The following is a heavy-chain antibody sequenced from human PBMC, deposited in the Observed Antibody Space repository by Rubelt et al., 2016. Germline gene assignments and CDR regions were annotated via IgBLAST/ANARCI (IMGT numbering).Heavy chain of an antibody. Sequence: QVQLQESGPGLVKPSQTLSLTCTVSGGSISSGGYYWSWIRQHPGKGLEWIGYIYYSGSTYYNPSLKCLVSISVDASKDQFSLKLCSVTAAGRVGCDCAYSSCTAMDIWGQGTMVTVSS. CDR3: AYSSCTAMDI. V-gene: IGHV4-31*01. D-gene: IGHD6-6*01. J-gene: IGHJ3*02. CDR2: IYYSGST. CDR1: GGSISSGGYY.